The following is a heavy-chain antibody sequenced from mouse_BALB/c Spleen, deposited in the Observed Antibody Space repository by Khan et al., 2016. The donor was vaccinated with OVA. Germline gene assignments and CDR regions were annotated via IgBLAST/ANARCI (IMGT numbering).Heavy chain of an antibody. CDR2: INPSTDYT. CDR3: VNHGSTSAWFTY. D-gene: IGHD1-1*01. CDR1: GYTFTSFW. J-gene: IGHJ3*01. V-gene: IGHV1-7*01. Sequence: QVQLKESGAELAKPGASVKMSCKASGYTFTSFWMHWVKQRPGQGLEWIGYINPSTDYTEYNQRFKDKATLTADKSSSTAYMRLTSLTSDDSAVYYCVNHGSTSAWFTYWGQGTQVTVSA.